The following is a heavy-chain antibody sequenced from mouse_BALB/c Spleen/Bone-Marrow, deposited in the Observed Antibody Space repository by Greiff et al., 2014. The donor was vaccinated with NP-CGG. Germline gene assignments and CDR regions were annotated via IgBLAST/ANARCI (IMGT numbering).Heavy chain of an antibody. Sequence: QVQLQQSGTELAKPGASVKMSCKASGYTFTSYWMHWVKQRPGQGLEWIGYINPSTGYTEFYQNFKDKATLTADKSSSTAYMQLSSLRSKYSAVYYCARSGGYGQFDYWGQGTTLTVSS. J-gene: IGHJ2*01. CDR1: GYTFTSYW. CDR3: ARSGGYGQFDY. D-gene: IGHD2-2*01. V-gene: IGHV1-7*01. CDR2: INPSTGYT.